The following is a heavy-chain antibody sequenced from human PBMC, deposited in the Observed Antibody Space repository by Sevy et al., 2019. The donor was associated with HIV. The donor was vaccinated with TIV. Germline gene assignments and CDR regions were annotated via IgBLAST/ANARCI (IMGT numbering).Heavy chain of an antibody. CDR3: ARDSNYDFWSGWGDYYYYYGMDV. D-gene: IGHD3-3*01. CDR1: GFTFSSYW. Sequence: GGSLRLSCAASGFTFSSYWMSWVRQAPGKGLEWVTNIKQDGSEKYYVDSVKGRFTISRDNAKNSLYLQMNSLRAEDTAVYYCARDSNYDFWSGWGDYYYYYGMDVWGRGTTVTVSS. V-gene: IGHV3-7*01. CDR2: IKQDGSEK. J-gene: IGHJ6*02.